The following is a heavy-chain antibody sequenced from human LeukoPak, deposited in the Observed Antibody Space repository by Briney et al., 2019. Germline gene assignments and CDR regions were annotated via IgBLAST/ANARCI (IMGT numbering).Heavy chain of an antibody. V-gene: IGHV4-39*01. D-gene: IGHD2-15*01. CDR2: VYHSGNT. CDR1: GGSISSSSYY. CDR3: ATQQCSGGSCYSRAIWFDP. J-gene: IGHJ5*02. Sequence: SETLSLTCTVSGGSISSSSYYWGWIRQPPGKGLEWVASVYHSGNTYYNPSLQSRVTVSVDTSKNQFSLKLNSVTAADTAVYYCATQQCSGGSCYSRAIWFDPWGQGTLVTVSS.